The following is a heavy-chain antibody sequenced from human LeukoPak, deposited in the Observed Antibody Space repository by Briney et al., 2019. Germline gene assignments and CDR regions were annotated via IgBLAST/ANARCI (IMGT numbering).Heavy chain of an antibody. CDR1: KFTFSSYW. CDR3: AREKPMTADY. D-gene: IGHD3-22*01. J-gene: IGHJ4*02. CDR2: IGQDGSEE. Sequence: PGGSLRLSCAASKFTFSSYWMSWVRQAPGKGLEWVACIGQDGSEERYVASVKGRFTISRDNAKDSLYLQMNSLRGEDTAVYYCAREKPMTADYWGQGALVTVSS. V-gene: IGHV3-7*01.